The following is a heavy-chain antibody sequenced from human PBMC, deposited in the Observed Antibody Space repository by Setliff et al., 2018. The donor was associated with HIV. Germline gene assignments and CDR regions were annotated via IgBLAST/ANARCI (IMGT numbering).Heavy chain of an antibody. CDR2: VYYTGST. CDR3: ARGGRKDLTDN. Sequence: PSETQSLTCTVSCVSIVTGGFYYSWIRHRAGKGLEWIGTVYYTGSTYYNLSLKSRMIISLDTSKNQLFLTLNSVTAADTAIYYCARGGRKDLTDNWGQGTLVTVSS. J-gene: IGHJ4*02. V-gene: IGHV4-31*03. D-gene: IGHD3-16*01. CDR1: CVSIVTGGFY.